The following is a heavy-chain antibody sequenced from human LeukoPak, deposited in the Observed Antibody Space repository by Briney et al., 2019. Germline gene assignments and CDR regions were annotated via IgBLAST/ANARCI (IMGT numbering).Heavy chain of an antibody. CDR2: ISGGSSST. J-gene: IGHJ4*02. V-gene: IGHV3-23*01. CDR1: GFTFSSYA. Sequence: PGGSLRLSCAASGFTFSSYAMNWVRQAPGKGLEWVSGISGGSSSTNYADSVKGRFTISRDNSENTLYLQMNSLGADETAVYYCAKATTKYYFDSWGQGTLVTVSS. CDR3: AKATTKYYFDS. D-gene: IGHD4-17*01.